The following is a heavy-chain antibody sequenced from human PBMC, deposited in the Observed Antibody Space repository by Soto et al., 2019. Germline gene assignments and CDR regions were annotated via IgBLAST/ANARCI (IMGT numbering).Heavy chain of an antibody. CDR3: ARPAYCRGGSCYTGPKYFQH. D-gene: IGHD2-15*01. Sequence: PSETLSLTCTVSGDSISSGGYYWSWIRQHPGKGLEWIGYIYYGGSTSYNPSLKSRVTISIDMSKNQFSLKLNSLRPADTAVYYCARPAYCRGGSCYTGPKYFQHWGQGALVTVSS. CDR1: GDSISSGGYY. J-gene: IGHJ1*01. CDR2: IYYGGST. V-gene: IGHV4-31*03.